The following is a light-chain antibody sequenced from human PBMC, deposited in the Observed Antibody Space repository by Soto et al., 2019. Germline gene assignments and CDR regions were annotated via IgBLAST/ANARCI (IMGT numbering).Light chain of an antibody. Sequence: QSALTQPASVSGSPGQSITISCTGTSSDVGSYNLVSCYQQHPGKAPKHMIYEGTKRPSGVSNRCSGSKSGNTASLTISGLQAEDEADYYCCSYAGSSTFVFGGGTKLTVL. J-gene: IGLJ2*01. V-gene: IGLV2-23*03. CDR1: SSDVGSYNL. CDR3: CSYAGSSTFV. CDR2: EGT.